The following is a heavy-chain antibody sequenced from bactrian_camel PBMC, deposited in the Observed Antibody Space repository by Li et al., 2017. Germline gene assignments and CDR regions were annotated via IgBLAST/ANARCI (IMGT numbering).Heavy chain of an antibody. CDR2: RYMDNSNG. Sequence: QVQLVESGGGSVQAGRSLRLSCVNSALPASGFGWCMAWFRRAPGKDREAVGVRYMDNSNGWIGDAVKGRFTVSLENAKTTLYLQMDRLKSEDTAMYYCAADISPGTICSAATQILAFQYRGQGTQVTVS. D-gene: IGHD2*01. V-gene: IGHV3S6*01. CDR3: AADISPGTICSAATQILAFQY. CDR1: ALPASGFG. J-gene: IGHJ4*01.